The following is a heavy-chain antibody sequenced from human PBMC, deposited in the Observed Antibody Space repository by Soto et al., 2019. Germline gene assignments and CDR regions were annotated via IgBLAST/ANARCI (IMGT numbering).Heavy chain of an antibody. CDR1: GYTFTSYD. Sequence: ASVKVSCKASGYTFTSYDINWVRQATGQGLEWMGWMNPNSGNTGYAQKFQGRVTMTRNTSISTAYMELSSLRSEDTAVYYCARGQTKDYYYYYGMDVWGQGTRVTVSS. V-gene: IGHV1-8*01. D-gene: IGHD2-8*01. J-gene: IGHJ6*02. CDR2: MNPNSGNT. CDR3: ARGQTKDYYYYYGMDV.